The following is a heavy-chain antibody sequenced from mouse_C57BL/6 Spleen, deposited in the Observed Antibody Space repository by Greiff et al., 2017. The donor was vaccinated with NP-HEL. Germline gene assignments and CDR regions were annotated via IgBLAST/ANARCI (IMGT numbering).Heavy chain of an antibody. V-gene: IGHV1-69*01. CDR3: ASSDGPFAY. CDR2: IDPSDSYT. J-gene: IGHJ3*01. CDR1: GYTFTSYW. D-gene: IGHD2-3*01. Sequence: QVQLQQPGAELVLPGASVKLSCKASGYTFTSYWMHWVKQRPGQGLAWIGEIDPSDSYTNYNQKFKGKSTLTVDKSSSTAYMQLSSLTSEDSAVYYCASSDGPFAYWGQGTLVTVSA.